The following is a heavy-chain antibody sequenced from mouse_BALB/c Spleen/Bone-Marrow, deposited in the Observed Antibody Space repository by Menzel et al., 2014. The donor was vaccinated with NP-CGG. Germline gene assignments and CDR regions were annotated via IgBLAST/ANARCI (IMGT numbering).Heavy chain of an antibody. V-gene: IGHV4-1*02. CDR1: GFDFSRYW. Sequence: EVQGVESGGGLVQPGGSLKLSCAASGFDFSRYWMSWVPQAPGKGLQWIGEINPESNTINYTPSLKDKFIISRDNAKNTLYLQMSKVRSEDTALYCCARLGYYGWFAYWGQGTLVTVSA. J-gene: IGHJ3*01. D-gene: IGHD2-3*01. CDR3: ARLGYYGWFAY. CDR2: INPESNTI.